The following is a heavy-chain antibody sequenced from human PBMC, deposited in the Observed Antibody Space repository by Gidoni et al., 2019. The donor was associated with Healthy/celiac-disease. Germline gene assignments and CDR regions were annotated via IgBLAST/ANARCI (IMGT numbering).Heavy chain of an antibody. J-gene: IGHJ6*03. Sequence: EVQLVESGGGLIQPGGSLRLSCAASGFTVSSNYISCVRQAPGKGLEWVSVIYSGGSTYYAHSVKGRFTISRDNSKNTLYLQMNSLRAEDTAVYYCARDKHGAYPPPAGTVGRDHYYYYMDVWGKGTTVTVSS. CDR3: ARDKHGAYPPPAGTVGRDHYYYYMDV. CDR2: IYSGGST. CDR1: GFTVSSNY. D-gene: IGHD6-13*01. V-gene: IGHV3-53*01.